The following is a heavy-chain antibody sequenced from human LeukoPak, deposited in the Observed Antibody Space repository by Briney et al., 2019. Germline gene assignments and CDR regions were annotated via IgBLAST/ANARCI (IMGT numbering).Heavy chain of an antibody. V-gene: IGHV1-69*08. CDR2: IIAILDTA. CDR1: GGSFSDYS. J-gene: IGHJ3*02. D-gene: IGHD3-10*01. CDR3: ARASQDYYGSGSYYRGGDAFDI. Sequence: SVKVSCKASGGSFSDYSISWVRQAPGQGLEWMGRIIAILDTAHYAQKFQGRFTITADKSTSTAYMELSSLRSDDTAVYYCARASQDYYGSGSYYRGGDAFDIWGQGTMVTVSS.